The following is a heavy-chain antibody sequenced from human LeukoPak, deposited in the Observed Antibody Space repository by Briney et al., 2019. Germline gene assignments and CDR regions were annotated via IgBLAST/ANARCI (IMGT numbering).Heavy chain of an antibody. J-gene: IGHJ4*02. CDR2: IRSTTDGGTI. Sequence: GGSLRLTCLVSGFIFNKAWMSWLRQAPGRGLAWVGHIRSTTDGGTIDYSAPVRGRFTISRDDGENTLFLQMRSLKIEDTAVYYCATAGGGNDWGGKYWGQGILVTVSS. D-gene: IGHD5-12*01. V-gene: IGHV3-15*01. CDR1: GFIFNKAW. CDR3: ATAGGGNDWGGKY.